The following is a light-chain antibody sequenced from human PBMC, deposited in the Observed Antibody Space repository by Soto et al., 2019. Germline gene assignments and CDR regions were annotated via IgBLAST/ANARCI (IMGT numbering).Light chain of an antibody. CDR1: QSISNW. Sequence: DIQMTQSPSTLSASVGDRVIITCRASQSISNWLAWYQQKPGKAPKVLIYKASNSESGVPSRFSGSGSGTEFTLTISSLQPDDSATYYCQQYDSYGLTFGGGTKVEIK. J-gene: IGKJ4*01. CDR2: KAS. CDR3: QQYDSYGLT. V-gene: IGKV1-5*03.